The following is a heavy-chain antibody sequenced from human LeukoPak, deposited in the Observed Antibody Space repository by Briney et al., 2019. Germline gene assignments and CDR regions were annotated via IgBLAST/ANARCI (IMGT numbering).Heavy chain of an antibody. CDR3: AKRVLRARPGVFDY. CDR2: ISYDGSNK. V-gene: IGHV3-30*18. Sequence: PGGSLRLSCAASGFTFSSYGMHWVRQAPGKGLEWVAVISYDGSNKYYADSVKGRFTISRDNSKNTLYLQMNSLRAEDTAVYSCAKRVLRARPGVFDYWGQGTLVTVSS. J-gene: IGHJ4*02. D-gene: IGHD3-10*01. CDR1: GFTFSSYG.